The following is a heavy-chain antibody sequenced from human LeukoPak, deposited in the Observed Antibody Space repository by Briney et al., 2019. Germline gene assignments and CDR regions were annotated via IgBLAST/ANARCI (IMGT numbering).Heavy chain of an antibody. CDR2: INPNSGGT. CDR1: GYTFTGYY. Sequence: ASVKVSCKASGYTFTGYYMHWVRQAPGQGLKWMGWINPNSGGTNYAQKFQGRVTMTRDTSISTAYMELSRLSSDDTAVYYCAAGGSSSSEANFDYWGQGTLVTVSS. CDR3: AAGGSSSSEANFDY. D-gene: IGHD6-6*01. V-gene: IGHV1-2*02. J-gene: IGHJ4*02.